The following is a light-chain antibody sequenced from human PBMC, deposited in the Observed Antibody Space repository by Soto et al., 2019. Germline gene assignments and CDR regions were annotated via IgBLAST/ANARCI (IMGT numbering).Light chain of an antibody. CDR1: QSLVSSGGNTH. V-gene: IGKV2-30*01. Sequence: DAVLTQSPLSLPVTLGQSASISCRSSQSLVSSGGNTHLYWFQQRPGQSPRRLIYQVSNRDSGVPDRFSGSGSGTDFTLKISRVEAEDVGVYYCMQGLHWPHTFGQGTKLEIK. CDR3: MQGLHWPHT. J-gene: IGKJ2*01. CDR2: QVS.